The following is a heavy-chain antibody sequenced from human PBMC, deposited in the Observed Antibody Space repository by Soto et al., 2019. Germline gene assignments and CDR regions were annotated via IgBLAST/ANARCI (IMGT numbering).Heavy chain of an antibody. CDR2: ISSSGSTI. D-gene: IGHD2-15*01. Sequence: WGSLRLSCAASGFTFSSYEMNWVRQAPWKGLEWVSYISSSGSTIYYADSVKGRFNISRDNAKNSLYLQMNSLRAEDTAVYYCAREGYCSGGSCYYYYGMDVWGQGTTVPVSS. V-gene: IGHV3-48*03. CDR3: AREGYCSGGSCYYYYGMDV. CDR1: GFTFSSYE. J-gene: IGHJ6*02.